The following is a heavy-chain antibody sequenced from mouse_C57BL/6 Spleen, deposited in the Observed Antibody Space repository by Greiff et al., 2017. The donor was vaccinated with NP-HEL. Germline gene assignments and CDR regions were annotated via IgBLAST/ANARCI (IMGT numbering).Heavy chain of an antibody. CDR1: GFTFSSYA. V-gene: IGHV5-4*01. CDR2: ISDGGSYT. J-gene: IGHJ2*01. Sequence: EVHLVESGGGLVKPGGSLKLSCAASGFTFSSYAMSWVRQTPEKRLEWVATISDGGSYTYYPDNVKGRFTISRDNAKNNLYLQMSHLKSEDTAMYYCARDNVLGRNYFDYWGQGTTLTVSS. D-gene: IGHD4-1*01. CDR3: ARDNVLGRNYFDY.